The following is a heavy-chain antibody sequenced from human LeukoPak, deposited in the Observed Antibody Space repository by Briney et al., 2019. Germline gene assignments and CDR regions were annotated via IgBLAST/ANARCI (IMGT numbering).Heavy chain of an antibody. D-gene: IGHD6-13*01. V-gene: IGHV3-11*01. CDR2: ISYSGDTK. J-gene: IGHJ4*02. Sequence: GGSLRLSCAASEFTFSDYYMSWIRQAPGKGLEWVSYISYSGDTKYYADSVKGRFTVSRDNAKNSLYLQMNSLRAGDTAVYYCARLGIITAAGSNDYWGQGTLVTVSS. CDR3: ARLGIITAAGSNDY. CDR1: EFTFSDYY.